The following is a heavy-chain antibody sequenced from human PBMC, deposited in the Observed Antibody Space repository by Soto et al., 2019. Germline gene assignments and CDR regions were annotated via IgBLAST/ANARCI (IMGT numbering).Heavy chain of an antibody. D-gene: IGHD6-13*01. CDR3: ASLLRPLGAFDI. Sequence: EVQLVASGGGLVKPGGSLRLSCAASGFTFSSYSMNWVRQAPGKGLEWVSSISSSSSYIYYADSVKGRFTISRDNAKNSLYLQMNSLRAEDTAVYYCASLLRPLGAFDIWGQGTMVTVSS. J-gene: IGHJ3*02. CDR1: GFTFSSYS. V-gene: IGHV3-21*01. CDR2: ISSSSSYI.